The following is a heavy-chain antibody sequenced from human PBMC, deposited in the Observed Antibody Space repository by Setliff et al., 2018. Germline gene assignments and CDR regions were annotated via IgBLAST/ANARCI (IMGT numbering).Heavy chain of an antibody. D-gene: IGHD3-3*01. CDR3: AREDGTYYNFWSGYSTTPYYGMDV. CDR1: GGTFSSYA. V-gene: IGHV1-69*13. CDR2: IIPIFGTA. Sequence: SVKVSCKASGGTFSSYAISWVRQAPGQGLEWMGGIIPIFGTANYAQKSQGRVTITADESTSTAYMELSSLRSEDTAVYYCAREDGTYYNFWSGYSTTPYYGMDVWGQGTTVTV. J-gene: IGHJ6*02.